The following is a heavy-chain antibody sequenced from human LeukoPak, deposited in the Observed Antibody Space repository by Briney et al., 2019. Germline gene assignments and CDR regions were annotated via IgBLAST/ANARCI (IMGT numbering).Heavy chain of an antibody. Sequence: PSETPSLTCAVSGYSISSGYYWGWIRQPPGKGLEWIGSIYYSGSTYYNPSLKSRVTISVDTSKNQFSLKLSSVTAADTAVYYCARHPSSGWSHYNWFDPWGQGTLVTVSS. J-gene: IGHJ5*02. V-gene: IGHV4-38-2*01. CDR1: GYSISSGYY. D-gene: IGHD6-19*01. CDR3: ARHPSSGWSHYNWFDP. CDR2: IYYSGST.